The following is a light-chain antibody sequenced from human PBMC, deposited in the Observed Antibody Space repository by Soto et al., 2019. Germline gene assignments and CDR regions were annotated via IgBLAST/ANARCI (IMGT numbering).Light chain of an antibody. CDR3: YSYTSSNTYV. V-gene: IGLV2-14*03. CDR2: DVS. Sequence: QPVLTEPASVSGSPGQSITIPCTRTSSDVGGYNYVSWYQHHPGKVPQLMIYDVSNRPSGVSNRFSGSKSGNTASLTISGLQAEDEADYYCYSYTSSNTYVSGTGTKVTVL. J-gene: IGLJ1*01. CDR1: SSDVGGYNY.